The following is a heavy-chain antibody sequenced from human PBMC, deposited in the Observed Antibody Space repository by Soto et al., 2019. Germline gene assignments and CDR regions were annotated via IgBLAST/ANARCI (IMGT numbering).Heavy chain of an antibody. Sequence: GGSLRLSCAASGFTSSSYAMHWVRQATGKGLEWVALISYDGSDKDYADSVKGRFTISRDNSRNTLFLQMNSLRAEDTAVYYCARDYYKYYDSSGYYRSPAYWGQGTLVTVSS. V-gene: IGHV3-30-3*01. CDR3: ARDYYKYYDSSGYYRSPAY. CDR1: GFTSSSYA. J-gene: IGHJ4*02. D-gene: IGHD3-22*01. CDR2: ISYDGSDK.